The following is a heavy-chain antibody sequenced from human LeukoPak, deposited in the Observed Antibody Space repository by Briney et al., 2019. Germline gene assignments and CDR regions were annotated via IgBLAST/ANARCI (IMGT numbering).Heavy chain of an antibody. CDR3: ARDGGWKYYHGMDV. Sequence: GASVKVSCKASGGTFSSYAISWVRQAPGQGLEWMGRIIPILGIANYAQKFQGRVTITADKSTSTAYMELSSLRSEDTAVYYCARDGGWKYYHGMDVWGQGTTVTVSS. D-gene: IGHD1-1*01. CDR1: GGTFSSYA. J-gene: IGHJ6*02. CDR2: IIPILGIA. V-gene: IGHV1-69*04.